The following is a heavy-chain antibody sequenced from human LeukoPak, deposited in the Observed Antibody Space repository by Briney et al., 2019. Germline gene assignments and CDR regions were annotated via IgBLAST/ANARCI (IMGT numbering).Heavy chain of an antibody. CDR1: GGSISSYS. CDR3: ARDRPGDWFDP. Sequence: SESLSLTCTVSGGSISSYSWSWIRQPPGKGLEWVGSIYYSGSTNYNPSLKSRVTISIDKSKNKFSLQLSSVTAADTAVCYYARDRPGDWFDPWGEGTLVTVSS. CDR2: IYYSGST. J-gene: IGHJ5*02. V-gene: IGHV4-59*01.